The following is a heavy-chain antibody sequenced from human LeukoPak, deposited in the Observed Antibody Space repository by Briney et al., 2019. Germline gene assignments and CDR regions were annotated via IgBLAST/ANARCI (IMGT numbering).Heavy chain of an antibody. CDR1: GFTFSSYS. V-gene: IGHV3-48*01. D-gene: IGHD3-10*01. J-gene: IGHJ5*02. CDR3: AKGPMVRGFDP. CDR2: ISSSSSTI. Sequence: GGSLRLSCAASGFTFSSYSMNWVRQAPGKGLEWVSYISSSSSTIYYADSVKGRFTISRDNSKNTLYLQMSSLRAEDTALYYCAKGPMVRGFDPWGQGTLVTVSS.